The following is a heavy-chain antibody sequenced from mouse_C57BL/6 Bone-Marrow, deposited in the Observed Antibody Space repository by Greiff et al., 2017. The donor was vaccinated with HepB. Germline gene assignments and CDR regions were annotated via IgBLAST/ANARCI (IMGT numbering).Heavy chain of an antibody. CDR3: ARLPSYYYAMDY. CDR1: GYTFTSYW. V-gene: IGHV1-50*01. D-gene: IGHD5-5*01. Sequence: VQLQQSGAELVKPGASVKLSCKASGYTFTSYWMQWVKQRPGQGLEWIGEIDPSDSYTNYNQKFKGKATLTVDTSSSTAYMQLSSLTSEDSAVYYCARLPSYYYAMDYWGQGTSVTVSS. CDR2: IDPSDSYT. J-gene: IGHJ4*01.